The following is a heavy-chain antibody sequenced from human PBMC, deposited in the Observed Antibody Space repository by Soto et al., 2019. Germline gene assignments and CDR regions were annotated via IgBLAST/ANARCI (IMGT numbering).Heavy chain of an antibody. Sequence: VGSLRLSCVASGCTSSEQCVSWIRQPQGKGLEWLSYIGPHNDITAYADSVKGRFTISRDNAKNTLYLQMNSLRAEDTAEYYCASRTRSGYALENWGQATLVTVSS. CDR1: GCTSSEQC. V-gene: IGHV3-11*03. CDR3: ASRTRSGYALEN. CDR2: IGPHNDIT. D-gene: IGHD5-18*01. J-gene: IGHJ4*02.